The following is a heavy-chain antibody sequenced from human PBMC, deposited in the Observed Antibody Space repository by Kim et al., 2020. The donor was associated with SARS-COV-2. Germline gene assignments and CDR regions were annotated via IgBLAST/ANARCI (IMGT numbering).Heavy chain of an antibody. D-gene: IGHD6-13*01. CDR1: GFTFSSYG. J-gene: IGHJ3*02. CDR2: ISYDGSNK. V-gene: IGHV3-30*18. CDR3: AKDRQQRVWGAFDI. Sequence: GGSLRLSCAASGFTFSSYGMHWVRQAPGKGLEWVAVISYDGSNKYYADSVKGRFTISRDNSKNTLYLQMNSLRAEDTAVYYCAKDRQQRVWGAFDIWGQGTMVTVSS.